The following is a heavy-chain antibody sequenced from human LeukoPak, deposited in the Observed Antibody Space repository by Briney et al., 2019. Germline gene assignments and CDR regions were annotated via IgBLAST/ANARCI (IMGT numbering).Heavy chain of an antibody. CDR2: IIPIFGTA. J-gene: IGHJ4*02. V-gene: IGHV1-69*06. CDR3: ARESRDYYDSSGYYYFDY. D-gene: IGHD3-22*01. CDR1: GGTFSSYA. Sequence: GSSVKVSCKASGGTFSSYAIRWVRQAPGQGLEWMGGIIPIFGTANYAQKFQGRVTITADKSTSTAYMELSSLRSEDTAVYYCARESRDYYDSSGYYYFDYWGQGTLVTVSS.